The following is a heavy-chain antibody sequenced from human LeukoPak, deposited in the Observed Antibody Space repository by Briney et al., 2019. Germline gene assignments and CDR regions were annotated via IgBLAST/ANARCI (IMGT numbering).Heavy chain of an antibody. CDR2: IIPIFGTA. CDR1: GGTFSSYA. Sequence: SVKVSCKASGGTFSSYAISWVRQAPGQGLEWMGGIIPIFGTANYAQKFQGRVTITTDESTSTAYMELSSLRSEDTAVYYCARLRYDSSGYYPDAFDIWGQGTMVTVSS. D-gene: IGHD3-22*01. CDR3: ARLRYDSSGYYPDAFDI. J-gene: IGHJ3*02. V-gene: IGHV1-69*05.